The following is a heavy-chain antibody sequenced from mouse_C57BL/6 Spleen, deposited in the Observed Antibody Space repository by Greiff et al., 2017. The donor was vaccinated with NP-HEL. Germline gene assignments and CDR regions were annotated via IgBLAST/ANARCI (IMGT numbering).Heavy chain of an antibody. Sequence: VQLQQSGAELVRPGASVKLSCKASGYTFTDYYINWVKQRPGQGLEWIARIYPGSGNTYYNEKFKGKATLTAEKSSSTAYMQLSSLTSEDSAVYFCAREGINPYFDYWGQGTTLTVSS. V-gene: IGHV1-76*01. CDR1: GYTFTDYY. CDR2: IYPGSGNT. CDR3: AREGINPYFDY. J-gene: IGHJ2*01. D-gene: IGHD2-4*01.